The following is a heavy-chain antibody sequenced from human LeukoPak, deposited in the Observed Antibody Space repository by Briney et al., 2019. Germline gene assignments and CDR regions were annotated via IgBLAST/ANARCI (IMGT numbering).Heavy chain of an antibody. V-gene: IGHV1-46*01. CDR2: INPSGGST. CDR1: GYTFTSYY. CDR3: ARFGTVTTGNYYYGMDV. D-gene: IGHD4-17*01. J-gene: IGHJ6*02. Sequence: ASVKVSCKASGYTFTSYYMHWVRQAPGQGLEWMGIINPSGGSTSYAQKFQGRVTMTRDTSTSTAYMELSSLRSEDTAVYYCARFGTVTTGNYYYGMDVWGQGTTVTVSS.